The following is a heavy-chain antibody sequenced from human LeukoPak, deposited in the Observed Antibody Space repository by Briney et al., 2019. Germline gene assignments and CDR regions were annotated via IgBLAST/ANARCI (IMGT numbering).Heavy chain of an antibody. CDR3: ARLSSHGDEVHY. Sequence: SETLSLTCTVSGGSISSSSYYWGWIRQPPGKGLEWIGSIYYSGSTYYNPSLKSRVTISVDTSKNQFSLKLSSVTAADTAVYYCARLSSHGDEVHYWGQGTLVTVSS. D-gene: IGHD4-17*01. J-gene: IGHJ4*02. CDR1: GGSISSSSYY. V-gene: IGHV4-39*01. CDR2: IYYSGST.